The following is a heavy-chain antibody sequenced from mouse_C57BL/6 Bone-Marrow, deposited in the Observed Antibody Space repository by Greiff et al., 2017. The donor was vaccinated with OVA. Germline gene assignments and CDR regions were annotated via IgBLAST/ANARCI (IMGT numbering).Heavy chain of an antibody. CDR1: GYTFTSSW. Sequence: QVQLQQPGAELVMPGASVKLSCKASGYTFTSSWLHWVKQRPGQGLAWIGEIDPSDSYTNYNQKFKGKSTLTVDKSSSTAYIQLSSLTSEDSAVSYCARYYYGSRLYAMAYWGQGTSVTVSS. CDR3: ARYYYGSRLYAMAY. V-gene: IGHV1-69*01. CDR2: IDPSDSYT. D-gene: IGHD1-1*01. J-gene: IGHJ4*01.